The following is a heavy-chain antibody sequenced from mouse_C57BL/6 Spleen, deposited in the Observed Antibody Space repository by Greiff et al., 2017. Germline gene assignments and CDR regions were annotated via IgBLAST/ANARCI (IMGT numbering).Heavy chain of an antibody. CDR2: IRNKANGYTT. CDR3: ARYYYGSSYYWYFDV. CDR1: GFTFTDYY. D-gene: IGHD1-1*01. V-gene: IGHV7-3*01. Sequence: EVQVVESGGGLVQPGGSLSLSCAASGFTFTDYYMSWVRQPPGKALEWLGFIRNKANGYTTEYSASVKGRFTISRDNSQSILYLQMNALRAEDSATYYCARYYYGSSYYWYFDVWGTGTTVTVSS. J-gene: IGHJ1*03.